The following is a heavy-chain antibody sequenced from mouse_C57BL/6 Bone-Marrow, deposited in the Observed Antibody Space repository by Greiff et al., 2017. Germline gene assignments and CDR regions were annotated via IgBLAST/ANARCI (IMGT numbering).Heavy chain of an antibody. Sequence: QVQLQQSGAELVRPGTSVKVSCKASGYAFTNYLIEGVKQRPGQGLEWIGVINPGSGGTNYNEKFKGKATLTADKSSSPAYMQLSSLTSEDSAVYFCARGGLRRMDYWGQGTSVTVSS. CDR1: GYAFTNYL. J-gene: IGHJ4*01. CDR3: ARGGLRRMDY. D-gene: IGHD2-4*01. V-gene: IGHV1-54*01. CDR2: INPGSGGT.